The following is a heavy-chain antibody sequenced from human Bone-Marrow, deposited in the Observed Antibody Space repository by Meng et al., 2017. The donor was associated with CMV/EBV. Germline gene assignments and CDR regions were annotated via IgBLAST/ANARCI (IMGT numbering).Heavy chain of an antibody. CDR2: INPSGGST. Sequence: SVIVSCKATGYTFPSYYMHWVRQAPGQGLEWMGIINPSGGSTSYAQKFQGRVTMTRDTSTSTVYMELSSLRSEDTAVYYCARQIVVVQAAIYRSGDFDYWGQGTLVTVSS. D-gene: IGHD2-2*02. J-gene: IGHJ4*02. CDR1: GYTFPSYY. CDR3: ARQIVVVQAAIYRSGDFDY. V-gene: IGHV1-46*01.